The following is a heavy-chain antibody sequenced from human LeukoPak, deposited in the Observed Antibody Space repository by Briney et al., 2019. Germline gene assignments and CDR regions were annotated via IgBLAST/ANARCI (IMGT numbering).Heavy chain of an antibody. CDR3: AKDIAMPPFIYSMLDE. CDR2: ISGDGGST. J-gene: IGHJ4*02. Sequence: PVGSLRLSCAASRFTFDDYARYWVRQAPGKGLECVSLISGDGGSTYYADSVQGRFTNSRDNSIASQYQQMNSLTTGDTAFHHCAKDIAMPPFIYSMLDEWGEATLV. CDR1: RFTFDDYA. V-gene: IGHV3-43*02. D-gene: IGHD2-8*01.